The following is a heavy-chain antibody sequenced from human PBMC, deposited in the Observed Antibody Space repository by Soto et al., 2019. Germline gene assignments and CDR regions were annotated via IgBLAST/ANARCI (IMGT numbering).Heavy chain of an antibody. J-gene: IGHJ6*02. CDR3: AREESVRGVIDYYYGMDV. Sequence: ASVKVSCKASGYTFTSYDINWVRQATGQGLEWMGWMNPNSGNTGYAQKFQGRVTMTRNTSISTAYMELSSLRSEDTAVYYCAREESVRGVIDYYYGMDVWGQGTTVPVSS. D-gene: IGHD3-10*02. CDR2: MNPNSGNT. CDR1: GYTFTSYD. V-gene: IGHV1-8*01.